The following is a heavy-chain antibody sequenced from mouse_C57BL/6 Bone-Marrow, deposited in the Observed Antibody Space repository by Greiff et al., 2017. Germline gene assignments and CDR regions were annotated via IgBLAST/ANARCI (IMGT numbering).Heavy chain of an antibody. V-gene: IGHV5-2*01. Sequence: EVQLVESGGGLVQPGESLKLSCESNEYEFPSHDMSCVRKTPEKRLELVAAINNDGGSTYYPDTMKGRFIISRDNTKKTLYLQVSSLRSEDTALSTTFVDYWGQGTTLTVSS. CDR1: EYEFPSHD. CDR3: FVDY. J-gene: IGHJ2*01. CDR2: INNDGGST.